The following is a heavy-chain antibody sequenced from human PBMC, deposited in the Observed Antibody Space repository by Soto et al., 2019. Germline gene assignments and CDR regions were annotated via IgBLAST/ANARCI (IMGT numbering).Heavy chain of an antibody. CDR2: TYYRSKWYN. Sequence: SQTLSLTCAISGDSVSSNSAAWNWIRQSPSRGLEWLGRTYYRSKWYNDYAISVKSRITINPDTSKNQFSLQLNSVTPEDTAVYYCAREIASSPVRPHYYYGMDVWGQGTTVPVSS. D-gene: IGHD3-3*02. CDR3: AREIASSPVRPHYYYGMDV. J-gene: IGHJ6*02. V-gene: IGHV6-1*01. CDR1: GDSVSSNSAA.